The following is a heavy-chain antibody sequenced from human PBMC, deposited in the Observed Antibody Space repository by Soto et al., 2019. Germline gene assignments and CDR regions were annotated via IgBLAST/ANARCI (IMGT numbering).Heavy chain of an antibody. CDR3: TGTLRLGELSLFY. CDR2: IRSKANSYAT. V-gene: IGHV3-73*01. Sequence: PGGSLRLSCTVSGFTFTNYGINWVRQASGKGLEWVGRIRSKANSYATAYAASVKGRFTISRDDSKNTAYLQMNSLKTEDTAVYYCTGTLRLGELSLFYWGQGTLVTVSS. CDR1: GFTFTNYG. D-gene: IGHD3-16*02. J-gene: IGHJ4*02.